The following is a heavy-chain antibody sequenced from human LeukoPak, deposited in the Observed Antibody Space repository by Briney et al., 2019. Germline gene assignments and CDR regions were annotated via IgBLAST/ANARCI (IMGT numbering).Heavy chain of an antibody. D-gene: IGHD3-16*01. Sequence: GGSLRLSCAASGFRFDDHGMSWVRQAPGKGLQWVSSINWNGESTAYASSVKGRFTISRDNTKNSLFLQMNSLRAEDTALYYCARTSKKSYGCSDYWGQGSLVIVSS. CDR3: ARTSKKSYGCSDY. J-gene: IGHJ4*02. V-gene: IGHV3-20*04. CDR2: INWNGEST. CDR1: GFRFDDHG.